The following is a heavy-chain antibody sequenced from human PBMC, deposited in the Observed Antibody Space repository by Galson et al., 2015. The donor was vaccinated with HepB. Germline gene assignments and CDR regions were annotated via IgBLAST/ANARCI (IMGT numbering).Heavy chain of an antibody. CDR1: GYKFTSYY. V-gene: IGHV1-46*01. CDR3: ARPAARRPSPSYYGMDV. J-gene: IGHJ6*02. Sequence: SVKVSCKASGYKFTSYYMHWVRQAPGQGLEWMGIINPSGGSTDYAQKFRGILTMTRDTSTSTVFMELSSLRSEDTAVYYCARPAARRPSPSYYGMDVWGQGTTVTVSS. D-gene: IGHD6-6*01. CDR2: INPSGGST.